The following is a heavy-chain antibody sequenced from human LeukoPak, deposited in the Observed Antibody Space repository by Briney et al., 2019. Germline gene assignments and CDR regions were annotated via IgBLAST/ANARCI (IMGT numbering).Heavy chain of an antibody. J-gene: IGHJ4*02. D-gene: IGHD6-13*01. CDR2: IKSKTDGGTT. CDR3: TASYSSSLPFDY. V-gene: IGHV3-15*01. CDR1: GFTFSNAW. Sequence: GGSLRLSCAASGFTFSNAWMSWVRQAPGKGLEWVGRIKSKTDGGTTDHAAPVKGRFTISRDDSKNTLYLQMNSLKTEDTAVYYCTASYSSSLPFDYWGQGTLVTVSS.